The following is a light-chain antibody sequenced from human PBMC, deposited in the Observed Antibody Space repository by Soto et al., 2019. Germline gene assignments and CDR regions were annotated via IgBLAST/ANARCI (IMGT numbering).Light chain of an antibody. CDR3: QQYNSYSRT. V-gene: IGKV1-5*01. J-gene: IGKJ1*01. Sequence: DIPMTQSPSTLSASVGDRVTITCRASQSISSWLAWYQQKPGKAPKLLIYDASSLESGVPSRFSGSGSGTEFTLTISSLQPDDFATYYCQQYNSYSRTFGQGTKVDNK. CDR1: QSISSW. CDR2: DAS.